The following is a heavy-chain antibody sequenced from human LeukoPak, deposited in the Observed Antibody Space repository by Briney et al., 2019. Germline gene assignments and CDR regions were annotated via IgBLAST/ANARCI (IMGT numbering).Heavy chain of an antibody. J-gene: IGHJ6*03. V-gene: IGHV1-18*01. CDR2: ISAYNGNT. CDR3: ARDKGVVVPAAIRAYYYYYMDV. Sequence: ASVKVSCKASGYTFTSYGISWVRQAPGQGLEWMGWISAYNGNTNYAQKLQGRVTMTTDTSTSTAYMELRSLRSDDTAVYYCARDKGVVVPAAIRAYYYYYMDVWGKGTTVTVSS. CDR1: GYTFTSYG. D-gene: IGHD2-2*02.